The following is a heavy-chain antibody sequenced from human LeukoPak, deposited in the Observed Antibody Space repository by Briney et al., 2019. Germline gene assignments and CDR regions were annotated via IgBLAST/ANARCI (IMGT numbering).Heavy chain of an antibody. J-gene: IGHJ4*02. Sequence: ASVKVSCKASGYTFTSYGISWVRQAPGQGLEWMGWISAYNGNTNYAQKLQGRVTMTTDTSTSTAYMELRSLRADDTAVYYCARVGTNIAAAGTRDPVFDYRGQGTLVTVSS. CDR1: GYTFTSYG. D-gene: IGHD6-13*01. V-gene: IGHV1-18*01. CDR2: ISAYNGNT. CDR3: ARVGTNIAAAGTRDPVFDY.